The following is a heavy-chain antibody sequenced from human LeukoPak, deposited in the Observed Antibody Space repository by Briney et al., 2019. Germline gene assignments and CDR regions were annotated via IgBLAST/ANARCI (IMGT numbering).Heavy chain of an antibody. CDR3: ARQGYCSSTSCEDGFDS. CDR2: IYSGGST. Sequence: GGSLRLSCAASGFTVSSNYMSWVRQAPGKGLEWVSVIYSGGSTYYADSVKGRFTISRDNSKNTLYLQMNSLRAEDMAVYYCARQGYCSSTSCEDGFDSWDQGTLVTVSS. V-gene: IGHV3-66*02. J-gene: IGHJ5*01. D-gene: IGHD2-2*01. CDR1: GFTVSSNY.